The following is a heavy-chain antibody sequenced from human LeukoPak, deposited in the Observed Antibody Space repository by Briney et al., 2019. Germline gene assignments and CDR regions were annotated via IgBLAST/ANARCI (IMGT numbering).Heavy chain of an antibody. J-gene: IGHJ4*02. CDR2: ISSSSSYI. CDR1: GFTFGSYS. CDR3: ARGYYYDSSGYYLDY. Sequence: GGSLRLSCAASGFTFGSYSMNWVRQAPGKGLEWVSSISSSSSYIYYADSVKGRFTISRDNAKNSLYLQMNSLRAEDTAVYYCARGYYYDSSGYYLDYWGQGTLVTVSS. D-gene: IGHD3-22*01. V-gene: IGHV3-21*01.